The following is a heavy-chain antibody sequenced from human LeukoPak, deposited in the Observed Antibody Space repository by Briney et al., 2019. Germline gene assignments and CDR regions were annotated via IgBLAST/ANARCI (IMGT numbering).Heavy chain of an antibody. D-gene: IGHD3-3*01. Sequence: GGSLRLSCAASGFTFSSYAMHWVRQAPGKGLEYVSAISSNGGSTYYANSVKGRFTISRDNSKNTLYLQMGSLRAEDMAVYYCARGPRLVTILGVVTSYFDYWGQGTLVTVSS. V-gene: IGHV3-64*01. CDR1: GFTFSSYA. CDR3: ARGPRLVTILGVVTSYFDY. J-gene: IGHJ4*02. CDR2: ISSNGGST.